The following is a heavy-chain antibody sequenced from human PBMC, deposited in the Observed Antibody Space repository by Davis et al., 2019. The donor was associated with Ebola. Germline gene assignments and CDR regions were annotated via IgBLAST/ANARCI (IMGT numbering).Heavy chain of an antibody. D-gene: IGHD6-13*01. Sequence: PGGSLRLSCAASGFTFSSYAMHWVRQAPGKGLEYVSAISSNGGSTYYANSVKGRFTISRDNSKNTLYLQMGSLRAEDTAVYYCAKGLTIAAAGTVDYWGQGTLVTVSS. V-gene: IGHV3-64*01. CDR1: GFTFSSYA. J-gene: IGHJ4*02. CDR3: AKGLTIAAAGTVDY. CDR2: ISSNGGST.